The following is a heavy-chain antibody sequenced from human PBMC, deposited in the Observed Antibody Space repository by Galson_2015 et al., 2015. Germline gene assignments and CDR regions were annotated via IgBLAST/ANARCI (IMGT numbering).Heavy chain of an antibody. CDR3: AREDLWGGYSYLDC. Sequence: SLRLSCAVSGFLFSNYRMNWVRQAPGKGLEWVSCISSSSANKYYADSVKGRFTISRDNPEKSVHLQMNSLRAEDTGFYYCAREDLWGGYSYLDCCGQGIMGTVSS. D-gene: IGHD3-3*01. V-gene: IGHV3-21*01. CDR2: ISSSSANK. CDR1: GFLFSNYR. J-gene: IGHJ4*02.